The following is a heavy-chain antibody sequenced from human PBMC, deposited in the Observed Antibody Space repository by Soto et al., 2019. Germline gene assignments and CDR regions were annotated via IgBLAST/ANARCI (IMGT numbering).Heavy chain of an antibody. D-gene: IGHD6-19*01. J-gene: IGHJ4*02. Sequence: SETLSLTCSVSGGSISSSNYYWGWIRQPPGKGLEWIGSIYFSGNIYHNPSLKSRVTISVDTSKNQFSLKLTSVTARIAVTVADYWGQGTLVTVSS. CDR3: Y. V-gene: IGHV4-39*07. CDR2: IYFSGNI. CDR1: GGSISSSNYY.